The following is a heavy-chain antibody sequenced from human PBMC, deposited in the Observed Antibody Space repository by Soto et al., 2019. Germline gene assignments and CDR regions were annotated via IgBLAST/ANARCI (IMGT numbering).Heavy chain of an antibody. CDR3: ARVTTAAGISARGVY. V-gene: IGHV1-18*01. D-gene: IGHD6-13*01. J-gene: IGHJ4*02. CDR2: ISAYNGNT. CDR1: GYTFTSYG. Sequence: QVQLVQSGAEVKKPGASVKVSCKASGYTFTSYGISWVRQAPGQGLEWMGWISAYNGNTNYAQKLQGRVTLTTDTSTSTAYMELRSLRSDDTAVYYCARVTTAAGISARGVYWGQGTLVTVSS.